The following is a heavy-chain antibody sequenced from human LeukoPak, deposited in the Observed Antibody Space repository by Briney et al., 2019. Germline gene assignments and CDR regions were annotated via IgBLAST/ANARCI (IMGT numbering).Heavy chain of an antibody. CDR1: GGSISSSSYY. J-gene: IGHJ6*03. V-gene: IGHV4-39*07. D-gene: IGHD3-3*01. CDR2: IYYSGGT. CDR3: ARALWSGYFGYYYYYMDV. Sequence: SETLSLTCTVSGGSISSSSYYWGWIRQPPGKGLEWIGSIYYSGGTYYNPSLKSRVTISVDTSKNQFSLKLSSVTAADTAVYYCARALWSGYFGYYYYYMDVWGKGTTVTVSS.